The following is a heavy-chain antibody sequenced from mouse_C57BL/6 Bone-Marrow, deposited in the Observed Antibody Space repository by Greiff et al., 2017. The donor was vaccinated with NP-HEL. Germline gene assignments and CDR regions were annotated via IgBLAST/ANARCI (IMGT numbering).Heavy chain of an antibody. V-gene: IGHV1-81*01. CDR3: ARRVGTTVVASD. J-gene: IGHJ2*01. CDR1: GYTFTSYG. CDR2: IYPRSGNT. D-gene: IGHD1-1*01. Sequence: VQLQQSGAELARPGASVKLSCKASGYTFTSYGISWVKQRTGQGLEWIGEIYPRSGNTYYNEKFKGKATLTADKSSSTAYMELRSLTSEDSAVYFCARRVGTTVVASDWGQGTTLTVSS.